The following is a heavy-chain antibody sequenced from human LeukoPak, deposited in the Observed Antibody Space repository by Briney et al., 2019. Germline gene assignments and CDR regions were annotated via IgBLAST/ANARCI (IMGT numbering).Heavy chain of an antibody. CDR2: IYFSGNT. Sequence: SETLSLTCTVSGYSISSGYYWGWIRQPPGKGLEWIGSIYFSGNTYYNPSLKTRATISIDTSKNQFSLKLTSVTAAYTAIFYCASGYFVHTFDFWGQGTLGTVSS. CDR1: GYSISSGYY. V-gene: IGHV4-38-2*02. J-gene: IGHJ4*02. D-gene: IGHD2-2*03. CDR3: ASGYFVHTFDF.